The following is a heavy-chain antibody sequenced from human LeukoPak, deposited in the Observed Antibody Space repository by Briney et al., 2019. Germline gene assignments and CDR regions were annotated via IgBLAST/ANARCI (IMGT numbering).Heavy chain of an antibody. V-gene: IGHV3-48*04. J-gene: IGHJ4*02. CDR1: GFSFPTHS. CDR3: ARERETFGIIGS. Sequence: GGSLRLSCAASGFSFPTHSFHWVRQSPGKGLEWVAYIGSSSSTIYQAKSMKGRISISRDNAKNSLFLQMSSLRVEDTAVYYCARERETFGIIGSWGQGTLVAVSS. CDR2: IGSSSSTI. D-gene: IGHD1-14*01.